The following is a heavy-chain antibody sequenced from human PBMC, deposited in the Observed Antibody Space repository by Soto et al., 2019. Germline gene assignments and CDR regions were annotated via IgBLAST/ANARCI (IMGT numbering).Heavy chain of an antibody. Sequence: PGGSLRLSCAASGFSFSSYAMSWVRQAPGKGLEWVSGISGGGGSTYYAVSVKGRFTISRDNSKNTLSLQMNSLRAEDTAVYYCVSPYCSGGSCRYYYGMDVWGQGTTVTV. CDR1: GFSFSSYA. CDR3: VSPYCSGGSCRYYYGMDV. D-gene: IGHD2-15*01. J-gene: IGHJ6*02. V-gene: IGHV3-23*01. CDR2: ISGGGGST.